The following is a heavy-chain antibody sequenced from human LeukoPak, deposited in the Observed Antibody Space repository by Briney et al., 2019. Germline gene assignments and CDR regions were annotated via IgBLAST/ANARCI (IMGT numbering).Heavy chain of an antibody. J-gene: IGHJ4*02. D-gene: IGHD3-9*01. CDR2: NYPGDSDT. Sequence: GESLKISCKGSGYSFTSYWIGWVRQMPGKGLEWMGINYPGDSDTRYSPSFQGQVTISADKSISTAYLQWSSLKASDTAMYYCARQGRYYDILTGYPVDYWGQGTLVTVSS. V-gene: IGHV5-51*01. CDR3: ARQGRYYDILTGYPVDY. CDR1: GYSFTSYW.